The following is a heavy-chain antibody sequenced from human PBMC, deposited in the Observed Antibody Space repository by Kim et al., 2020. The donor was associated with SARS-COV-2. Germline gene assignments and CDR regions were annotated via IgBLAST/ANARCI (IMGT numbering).Heavy chain of an antibody. CDR2: ISGGGTNT. Sequence: GGFLRLSCAASGIPFSMYAMSWVRQAPGKGLEWVSGISGGGTNTYYADSVKGRFTISRDNSKNTLYLQMNSLRADDTAIFYCAKDDMIAVTVSYYFDYWG. J-gene: IGHJ4*01. CDR1: GIPFSMYA. CDR3: AKDDMIAVTVSYYFDY. D-gene: IGHD6-19*01. V-gene: IGHV3-23*01.